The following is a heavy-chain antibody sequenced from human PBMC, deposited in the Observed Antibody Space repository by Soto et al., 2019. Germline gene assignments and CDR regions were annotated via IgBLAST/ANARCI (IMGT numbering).Heavy chain of an antibody. CDR1: GFTFRSFT. D-gene: IGHD6-13*01. CDR3: TRDASRDSSARGWFDP. J-gene: IGHJ5*02. V-gene: IGHV3-21*01. Sequence: GGSLRLCCAASGFTFRSFTMNWVRQAPGKGLEWVSTISSNSAYIYYTDALRGRFTISRDNTKNSLHLQMSSLRAEDTAVYYCTRDASRDSSARGWFDPWGPGTLVTVSS. CDR2: ISSNSAYI.